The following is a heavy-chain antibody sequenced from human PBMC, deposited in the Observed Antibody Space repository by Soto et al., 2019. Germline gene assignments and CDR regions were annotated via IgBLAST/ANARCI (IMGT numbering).Heavy chain of an antibody. Sequence: QVQLVQSGAEVKKPGSSVKVSCKASGGTFSSYAISWVRQAPGKGLEWLGGIIPIFGTANYAQKFQGRVTITADESTSPAYMELSSLRSEDTAVYYCARSSTTARRYYYYYGMDVWGQGTTVTVSS. J-gene: IGHJ6*02. V-gene: IGHV1-69*01. CDR2: IIPIFGTA. CDR1: GGTFSSYA. CDR3: ARSSTTARRYYYYYGMDV. D-gene: IGHD6-6*01.